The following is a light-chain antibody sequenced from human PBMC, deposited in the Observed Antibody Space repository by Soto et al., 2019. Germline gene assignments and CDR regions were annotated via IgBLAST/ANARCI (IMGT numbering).Light chain of an antibody. CDR3: QQSYSTPRLT. CDR2: AAS. V-gene: IGKV1-39*01. CDR1: QSISSY. J-gene: IGKJ4*01. Sequence: DIHMTQSPSSLSASVGDRVTITCRASQSISSYLNWYQQKPGKAPELLIYAASSLQSGVPSTFSGSGSETDFTLTISSLQPEDFATYYCQQSYSTPRLTFGGGTKVEIK.